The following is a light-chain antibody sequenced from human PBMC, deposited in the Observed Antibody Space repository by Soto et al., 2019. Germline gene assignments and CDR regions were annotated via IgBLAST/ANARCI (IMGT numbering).Light chain of an antibody. J-gene: IGKJ1*01. CDR2: GAS. Sequence: EVVMTQSPATLSVSPGERATLSCRASQSVSINLAWYQQKPGQAPRLLIYGASTRATGIPARFSGSGSGTEFTLTISSLQSEDFAAYYCQHYNNWPPWTFGQGTKVENK. CDR3: QHYNNWPPWT. CDR1: QSVSIN. V-gene: IGKV3-15*01.